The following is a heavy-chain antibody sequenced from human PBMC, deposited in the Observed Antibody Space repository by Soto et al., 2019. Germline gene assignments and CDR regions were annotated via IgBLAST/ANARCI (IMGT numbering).Heavy chain of an antibody. CDR3: ARMRGLGEISPFFDH. CDR2: IYSSGST. J-gene: IGHJ4*02. V-gene: IGHV4-31*03. CDR1: GGSISSGGYY. D-gene: IGHD3-16*02. Sequence: SETLSLTCTVSGGSISSGGYYWSWIRQHPGKGLEWIGYIYSSGSTYYNPSLRGRVAISVDTSKNQFSLRLDSVFAADAAVYFCARMRGLGEISPFFDHWGQGTLVTVSS.